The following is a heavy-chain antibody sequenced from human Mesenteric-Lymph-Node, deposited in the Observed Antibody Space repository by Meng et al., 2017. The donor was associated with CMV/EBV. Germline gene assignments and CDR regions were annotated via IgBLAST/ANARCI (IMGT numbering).Heavy chain of an antibody. Sequence: GESLKISCAASGFTFSSYAMSWVHQAPGKGLEWVSAISGSGGSTYNADSVKGRFTISRDNSKNTLYLQMNSLRAEDTAVYYCAKGRSSSSLRSEFDYWGQGTLVTVSS. CDR3: AKGRSSSSLRSEFDY. V-gene: IGHV3-23*01. D-gene: IGHD6-6*01. CDR2: ISGSGGST. J-gene: IGHJ4*02. CDR1: GFTFSSYA.